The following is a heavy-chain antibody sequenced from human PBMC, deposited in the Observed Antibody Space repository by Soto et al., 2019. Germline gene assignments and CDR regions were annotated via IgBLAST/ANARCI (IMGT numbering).Heavy chain of an antibody. J-gene: IGHJ4*02. Sequence: PGGSLRLSFAASGFTFSSYAMPWLRQDPGKGLEWVGAISGSGGSTYYADSVKGRFTISRDNSKNTLYLQMNSLRAEDTAVYYCAKPNYYDISGSIDYWGQGTLVPSPQ. CDR3: AKPNYYDISGSIDY. CDR2: ISGSGGST. CDR1: GFTFSSYA. V-gene: IGHV3-23*01. D-gene: IGHD3-22*01.